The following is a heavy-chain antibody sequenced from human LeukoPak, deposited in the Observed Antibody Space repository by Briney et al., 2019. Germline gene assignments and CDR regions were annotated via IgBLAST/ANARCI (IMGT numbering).Heavy chain of an antibody. D-gene: IGHD4-4*01. V-gene: IGHV4-39*01. CDR3: ARQRDSNRFDY. J-gene: IGHJ4*02. CDR1: GGSISSSSYY. CDR2: IYYSGST. Sequence: SETLSLTCTVSGGSISSSSYYWGWIRQPPRKGLEWIGSIYYSGSTYYNPSLKSRVTISVDTSKNQFSLKLSSVTAADTAVYYCARQRDSNRFDYWGQGTLVTVSS.